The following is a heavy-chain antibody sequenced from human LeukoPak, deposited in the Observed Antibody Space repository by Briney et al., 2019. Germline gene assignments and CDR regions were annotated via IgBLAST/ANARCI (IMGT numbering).Heavy chain of an antibody. CDR1: GGSINSYY. J-gene: IGHJ6*03. Sequence: SETLSLTCAVSGGSINSYYWTWIRQPPGKGLEWIGYIYTSGSTNYNPSLKGRVTISLDTSKNQFSLKLSSVTAADTAVYFCARSPRDYMDVWGNGTTVSVSS. CDR2: IYTSGST. V-gene: IGHV4-4*09. CDR3: ARSPRDYMDV.